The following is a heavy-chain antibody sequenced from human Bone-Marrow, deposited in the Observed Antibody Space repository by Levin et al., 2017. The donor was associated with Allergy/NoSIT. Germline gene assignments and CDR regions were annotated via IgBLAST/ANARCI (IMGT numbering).Heavy chain of an antibody. CDR1: GLTFSSYS. CDR2: ISSSSSYI. D-gene: IGHD3-16*01. J-gene: IGHJ3*02. Sequence: PGESLKISCAASGLTFSSYSMNWVRQAPGKGLEWVSSISSSSSYIYYADLVKGRFTISRDNAKNSLYLQMNSLRAEDTAVYYCARPVYDYVWGSSTLAAFDIWGQGTMVTVSA. CDR3: ARPVYDYVWGSSTLAAFDI. V-gene: IGHV3-21*01.